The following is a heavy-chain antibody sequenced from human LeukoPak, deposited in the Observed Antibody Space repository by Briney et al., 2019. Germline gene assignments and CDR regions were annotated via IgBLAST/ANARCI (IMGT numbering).Heavy chain of an antibody. D-gene: IGHD2-21*01. CDR1: GYTLTELS. J-gene: IGHJ4*02. CDR3: ATGRYRLPRPNFDY. CDR2: FDPEDGET. V-gene: IGHV1-24*01. Sequence: GASVKVSCKVSGYTLTELSMHCVRQAPGKGLEWRGGFDPEDGETIYAQKFEGRVTMTEDTSKDIAYMELSSLRSEDTAVYYCATGRYRLPRPNFDYGAQGTLVTVSS.